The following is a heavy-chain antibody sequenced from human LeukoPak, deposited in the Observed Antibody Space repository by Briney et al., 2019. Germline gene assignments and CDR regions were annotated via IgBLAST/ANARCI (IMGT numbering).Heavy chain of an antibody. J-gene: IGHJ4*02. V-gene: IGHV1-8*01. D-gene: IGHD6-19*01. CDR3: ARGRGSSGWLSRAAGYYFDY. CDR1: GYTFTSYD. Sequence: RASVRVSCKASGYTFTSYDINWVRQAPGQGLEWMGWMNHNSGNTGYAQKFQGRVTMTRNTSISTPYMELSSLRSEDTAVYYCARGRGSSGWLSRAAGYYFDYWGQGTLVTVSS. CDR2: MNHNSGNT.